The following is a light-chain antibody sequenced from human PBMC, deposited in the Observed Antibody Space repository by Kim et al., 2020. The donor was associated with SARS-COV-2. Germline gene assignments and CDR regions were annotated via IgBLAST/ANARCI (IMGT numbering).Light chain of an antibody. V-gene: IGLV10-54*04. J-gene: IGLJ3*02. CDR1: SNNVGNQG. Sequence: QAGLTQPPSVSKDLRQTATLTCTGNSNNVGNQGAAWLQQHQGHPPKLLSLRNNKRPSGISERFSASRSGDTASLTITGLQTEDEADYYCSAWDRSLGAWVFGGGTKLTVL. CDR2: RNN. CDR3: SAWDRSLGAWV.